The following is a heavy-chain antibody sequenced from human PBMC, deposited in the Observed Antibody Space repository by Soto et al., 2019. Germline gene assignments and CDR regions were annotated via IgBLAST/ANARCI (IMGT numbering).Heavy chain of an antibody. V-gene: IGHV2-5*02. CDR2: IYWDDDK. Sequence: QITLNESGPTVVRPTETLTLTCRFSGFSLTTSGVGVGWIRQSPGKAPEWLALIYWDDDKRYSASLKSRLTITKENSKNQVDLTVSDLDPTDTATYYCADRVLRTVFGLVTTTAIYFDFWGQGTPVAVSS. J-gene: IGHJ4*02. CDR1: GFSLTTSGVG. D-gene: IGHD3-3*01. CDR3: ADRVLRTVFGLVTTTAIYFDF.